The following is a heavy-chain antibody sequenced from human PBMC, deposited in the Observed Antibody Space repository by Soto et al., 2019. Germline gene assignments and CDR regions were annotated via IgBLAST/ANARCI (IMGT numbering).Heavy chain of an antibody. J-gene: IGHJ3*02. V-gene: IGHV1-46*01. CDR2: INPSGGST. CDR3: ARVLEPLDGPGAFDI. Sequence: ASVKVSCKASGYTFTSYYMHWVRQAPGQGLEWMGIINPSGGSTSYAQKFQGRVTMTRDTSTSTVYMELSSLRSEDTAVYYCARVLEPLDGPGAFDIWGQGTLVTVSS. CDR1: GYTFTSYY.